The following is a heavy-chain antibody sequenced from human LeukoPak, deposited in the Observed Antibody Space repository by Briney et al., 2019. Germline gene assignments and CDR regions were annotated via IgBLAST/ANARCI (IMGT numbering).Heavy chain of an antibody. CDR3: AGRIAAAGTGFQH. CDR1: GGSFSGYY. J-gene: IGHJ1*01. Sequence: SETLSLTCAVCGGSFSGYYWSWIRQPPGKGLEWIGEINHSGSTNYNPSLKSRVTISVDTSKNQFSLKLSSVTAADTAVYYCAGRIAAAGTGFQHWGQGTLVTVSS. CDR2: INHSGST. V-gene: IGHV4-34*01. D-gene: IGHD6-13*01.